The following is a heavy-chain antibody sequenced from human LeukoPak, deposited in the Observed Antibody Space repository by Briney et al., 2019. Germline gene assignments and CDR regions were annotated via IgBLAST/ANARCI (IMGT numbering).Heavy chain of an antibody. D-gene: IGHD1-26*01. CDR3: ARRKSGIVGALGVFDY. Sequence: PSETLSLTCAVYGGSFSGYYWSWIRQPPGKGLEWIGEINHSGSTNYNPSLKSRVTISVDTSKNQFSLKLSSVTAADTAVYYCARRKSGIVGALGVFDYWGQGTLVTVSS. CDR1: GGSFSGYY. CDR2: INHSGST. J-gene: IGHJ4*02. V-gene: IGHV4-34*01.